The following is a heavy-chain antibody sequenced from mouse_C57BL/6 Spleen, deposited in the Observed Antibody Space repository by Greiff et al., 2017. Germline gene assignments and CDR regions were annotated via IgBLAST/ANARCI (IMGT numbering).Heavy chain of an antibody. D-gene: IGHD1-1*01. V-gene: IGHV1-69*01. CDR1: GYTFTSYW. J-gene: IGHJ1*03. CDR3: ARDLGYGSSHWYFDG. Sequence: KESCKASGYTFTSYWMHWVKQRPGQGLEWIGEINPSDSYTNYNQKFKGKSTLTVDKSSSTAYMQLSSLTSEDSAVYYCARDLGYGSSHWYFDGWGTGTTVTVSS. CDR2: INPSDSYT.